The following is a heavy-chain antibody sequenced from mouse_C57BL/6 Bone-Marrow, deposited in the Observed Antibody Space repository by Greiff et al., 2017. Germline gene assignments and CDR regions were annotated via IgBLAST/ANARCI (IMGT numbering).Heavy chain of an antibody. D-gene: IGHD2-3*01. CDR3: ARGGWLLRPCAMDC. Sequence: QVHVQQPGAELVKPGASVKLSCKASGYTFTSYWMHWVKQRPGRGLEWIGRIDPDSGGTKYNEKFKSKATLTVDTPSSTAYMQLSSLTSEDSAVYVCARGGWLLRPCAMDCWGQGTSVTVSS. J-gene: IGHJ4*01. V-gene: IGHV1-72*01. CDR1: GYTFTSYW. CDR2: IDPDSGGT.